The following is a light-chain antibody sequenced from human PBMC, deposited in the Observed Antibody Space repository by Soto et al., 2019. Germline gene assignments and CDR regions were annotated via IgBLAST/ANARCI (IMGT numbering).Light chain of an antibody. J-gene: IGLJ2*01. Sequence: AVVTQEPSLTVSPGGTVTLTCGSTTGAVTSGHYPYWFQQKPGQSPRTLIYDPVNRESWTPARFSGSLLGGKAALTLSGAQPEDEAEYYCMLSYNAAGVLGGGTKLTVL. V-gene: IGLV7-46*01. CDR2: DPV. CDR1: TGAVTSGHY. CDR3: MLSYNAAGV.